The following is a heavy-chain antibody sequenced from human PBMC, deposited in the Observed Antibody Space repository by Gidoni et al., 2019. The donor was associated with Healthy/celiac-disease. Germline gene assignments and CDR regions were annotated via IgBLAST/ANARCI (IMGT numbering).Heavy chain of an antibody. J-gene: IGHJ6*02. CDR1: GFTFSIYS. CDR3: ARAHYDFLSGYYMDYYYGMDV. Sequence: EVQLVESGGGLVKPGGSRRLAGAASGFTFSIYSVNWVRQSPGKGLEWVSSISSSISYIYYADSVKGRFTISRDNAKNSLYLQMNSLRAEDTAVYYCARAHYDFLSGYYMDYYYGMDVWCQGTTVTVSS. V-gene: IGHV3-21*01. D-gene: IGHD3-3*01. CDR2: ISSSISYI.